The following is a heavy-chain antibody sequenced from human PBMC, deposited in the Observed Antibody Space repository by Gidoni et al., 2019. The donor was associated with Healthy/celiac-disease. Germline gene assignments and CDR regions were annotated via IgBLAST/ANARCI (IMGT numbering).Heavy chain of an antibody. J-gene: IGHJ2*01. CDR1: GFTSSSYA. Sequence: EVQLVESGGGLVQPGGSLRLSCAASGFTSSSYAMSWVRQAPGKGLEWVSAISGSGGSTYYADSVKGRFTISRDNSKNTLYLQMNSLRAEDTAVYYCAKDRVSGSYYRYWYFDLWGRGTLVTVSS. D-gene: IGHD1-26*01. CDR2: ISGSGGST. V-gene: IGHV3-23*04. CDR3: AKDRVSGSYYRYWYFDL.